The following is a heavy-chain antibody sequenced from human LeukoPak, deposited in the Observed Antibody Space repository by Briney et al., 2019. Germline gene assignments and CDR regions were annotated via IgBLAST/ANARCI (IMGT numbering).Heavy chain of an antibody. D-gene: IGHD2-15*01. Sequence: GGSLRLSCAASGFTFSNAWMNWVRQAPGKGLEWAGRIKSKTDGGTTDYAAPVKGRFTISRDDSKNTLYLQMNSLKTEDTAVYYCTTLGYCSGGSCYIAGAFDIWGQGTMVTVSS. CDR3: TTLGYCSGGSCYIAGAFDI. J-gene: IGHJ3*02. CDR1: GFTFSNAW. V-gene: IGHV3-15*07. CDR2: IKSKTDGGTT.